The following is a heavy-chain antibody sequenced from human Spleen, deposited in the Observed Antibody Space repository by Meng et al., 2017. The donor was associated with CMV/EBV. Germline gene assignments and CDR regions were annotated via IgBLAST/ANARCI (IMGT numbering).Heavy chain of an antibody. V-gene: IGHV1-69*05. Sequence: SVKVSCKASGGTFSSYAISWVRQAPGQGLEWMGGIIPIFGTANYAQKFQGRVTITTDESTSTAYMELSSLRSEDTAVYYCARAPDLSLELPEYGMDVWGQGTTVTVS. CDR2: IIPIFGTA. D-gene: IGHD1-7*01. CDR1: GGTFSSYA. CDR3: ARAPDLSLELPEYGMDV. J-gene: IGHJ6*02.